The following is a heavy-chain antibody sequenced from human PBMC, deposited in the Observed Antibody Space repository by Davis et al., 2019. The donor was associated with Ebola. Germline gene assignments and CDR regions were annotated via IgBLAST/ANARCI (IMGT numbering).Heavy chain of an antibody. CDR3: ARVILWWDDDGGGPTTYYFDF. J-gene: IGHJ4*02. CDR2: IGGSGDTA. Sequence: GGSLRLSCVASGFRFSSYVMGWVRQAPGKGLEWVSRIGGSGDTADYGDSVRGRFTISSDNSKNTRYLQMISLRAEDTATYYCARVILWWDDDGGGPTTYYFDFWGQGALVTVSS. D-gene: IGHD2-21*01. V-gene: IGHV3-23*01. CDR1: GFRFSSYV.